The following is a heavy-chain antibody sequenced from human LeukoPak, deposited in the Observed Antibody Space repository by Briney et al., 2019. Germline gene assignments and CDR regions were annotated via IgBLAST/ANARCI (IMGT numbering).Heavy chain of an antibody. CDR1: GFTFSDYY. Sequence: PGGSRRLSCAASGFTFSDYYMSWIRQAPGKGLEWVSYISSSSSYTNYADSVKGRFTISRDNAKNSLYLQTNSLRAEDTAVYYCARESSTHYFDYWGQGTLVTVSS. J-gene: IGHJ4*02. CDR3: ARESSTHYFDY. CDR2: ISSSSSYT. V-gene: IGHV3-11*05.